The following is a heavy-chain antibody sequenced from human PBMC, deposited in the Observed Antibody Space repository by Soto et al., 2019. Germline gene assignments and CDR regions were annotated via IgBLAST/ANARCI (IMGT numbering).Heavy chain of an antibody. CDR1: GGTFSSYA. CDR2: IIPIFGTA. D-gene: IGHD2-2*01. V-gene: IGHV1-69*01. J-gene: IGHJ6*02. Sequence: QVQLVQSGAEVKKPGSSVKVSCKASGGTFSSYAISWVRQAPGQGLEWMGGIIPIFGTANYAQKFQGRVTITADESTSTAYMELSSLRSEDTAVYYCAREIRGCSSTSCYASYYYYGMDVWGQGTTVTVSS. CDR3: AREIRGCSSTSCYASYYYYGMDV.